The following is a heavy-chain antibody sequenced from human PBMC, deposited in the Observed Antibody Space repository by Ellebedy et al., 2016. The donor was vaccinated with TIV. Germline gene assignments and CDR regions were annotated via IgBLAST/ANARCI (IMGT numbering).Heavy chain of an antibody. V-gene: IGHV3-30*04. Sequence: GGSLKISCAASGFTFRRNVMHCVRQPPGKGLEWVAVISTDGSTKYYADSVKGRFTISRDNSRSTAYLQMDSLRRDDAAVYYCARSLRDANEIWGQGTQVTVSS. CDR3: ARSLRDANEI. CDR1: GFTFRRNV. CDR2: ISTDGSTK. D-gene: IGHD1-1*01. J-gene: IGHJ4*02.